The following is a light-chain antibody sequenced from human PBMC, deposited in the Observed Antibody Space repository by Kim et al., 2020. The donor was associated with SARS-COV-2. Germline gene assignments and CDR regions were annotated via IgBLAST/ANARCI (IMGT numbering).Light chain of an antibody. Sequence: QSVLTQTSSVFGAPGQRVTISCTGTSSNLGAYYDVNWYQQDPGTSPKLIIYKNNNRPSGVPDRFSGSKSDTSASLDITGLQVEDEADYYCQSYDSILSSVIFGGGTQLTVL. CDR3: QSYDSILSSVI. V-gene: IGLV1-40*01. CDR1: SSNLGAYYD. CDR2: KNN. J-gene: IGLJ2*01.